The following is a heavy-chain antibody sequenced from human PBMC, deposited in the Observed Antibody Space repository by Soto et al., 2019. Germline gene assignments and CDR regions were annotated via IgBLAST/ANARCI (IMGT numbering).Heavy chain of an antibody. CDR3: ARFSPQWHAFDI. CDR1: GYIFTSYW. V-gene: IGHV5-10-1*01. J-gene: IGHJ3*02. CDR2: IDPSDSYT. D-gene: IGHD6-19*01. Sequence: PGESLKISCNGSGYIFTSYWISWVRQMPGKGLEWMGRIDPSDSYTNYSPSFQGHVTISADKSISTAHLQWSSLKASDTAMYYCARFSPQWHAFDIWGQGTMVTVSS.